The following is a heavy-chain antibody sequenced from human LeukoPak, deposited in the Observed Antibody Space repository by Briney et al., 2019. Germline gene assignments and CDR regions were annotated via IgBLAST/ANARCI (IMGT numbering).Heavy chain of an antibody. D-gene: IGHD5-18*01. V-gene: IGHV4-31*03. CDR3: ARKAGHSYAPIDY. J-gene: IGHJ4*02. CDR1: GGSISSGGYY. CDR2: IYYSGST. Sequence: PSQTLSLTCTVSGGSISSGGYYWNWIRQHPGKGLEWIGYIYYSGSTYYNPSLKSRVTISVDTSKNQSSLKLSSVTAADTAVYYCARKAGHSYAPIDYWGQGTLVTVSS.